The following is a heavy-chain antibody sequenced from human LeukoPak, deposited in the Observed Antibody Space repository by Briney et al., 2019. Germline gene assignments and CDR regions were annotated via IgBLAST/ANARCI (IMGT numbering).Heavy chain of an antibody. V-gene: IGHV4-30-2*01. D-gene: IGHD6-19*01. CDR3: ARGSLGRQWPALGYYGMDV. Sequence: PSETLSLTCTVSGGSISSGGYSWSWIRQPPGKGLEWIGYIYHSGSTYYNPSLKSRVTISVDTSKNQFSLKLSSVTAADTAVYYCARGSLGRQWPALGYYGMDVWAKGPRSPSP. CDR2: IYHSGST. J-gene: IGHJ6*02. CDR1: GGSISSGGYS.